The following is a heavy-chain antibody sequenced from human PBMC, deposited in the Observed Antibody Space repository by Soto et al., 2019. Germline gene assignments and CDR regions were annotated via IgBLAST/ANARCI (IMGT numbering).Heavy chain of an antibody. D-gene: IGHD3-22*01. CDR2: IYYSGST. Sequence: TLSLTCTVSGGSISSGDYYWSWIRQPPGKGLEWIGYIYYSGSTYYNPSLQSRVTVSVDTSKNHFSLKLTSVTAADTAVYYCARKSTHYDSSGSYSEYFHHWDQGTLVTAPQ. J-gene: IGHJ1*01. CDR3: ARKSTHYDSSGSYSEYFHH. V-gene: IGHV4-30-4*01. CDR1: GGSISSGDYY.